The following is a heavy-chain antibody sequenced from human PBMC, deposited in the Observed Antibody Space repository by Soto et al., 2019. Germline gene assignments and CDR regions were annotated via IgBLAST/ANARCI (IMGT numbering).Heavy chain of an antibody. J-gene: IGHJ5*02. D-gene: IGHD3-10*01. Sequence: SETLSLTCTVSGGSISSSSYYWGWIRQPPGKGLEWIGSIYYSGSTYYNPSLKSRVTISVDTSKNQFSLKLSSVTAADTAVYYCARQLLWFGESKDWFDPWGQGTLVTVSS. V-gene: IGHV4-39*01. CDR3: ARQLLWFGESKDWFDP. CDR1: GGSISSSSYY. CDR2: IYYSGST.